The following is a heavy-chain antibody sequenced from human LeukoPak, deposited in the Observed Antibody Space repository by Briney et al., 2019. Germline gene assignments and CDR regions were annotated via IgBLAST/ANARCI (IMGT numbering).Heavy chain of an antibody. Sequence: GGSLRLSCAASGFTFTNYWMSWVRQAPGKGLELVADIKQDRSEKYYVDSVKGRFTISRDNAKNSLYLQMNSLRAEDTAVYYCARLREIPVFGVVTKSTSYFDYWGQGTLVTVSS. CDR2: IKQDRSEK. J-gene: IGHJ4*02. CDR3: ARLREIPVFGVVTKSTSYFDY. CDR1: GFTFTNYW. V-gene: IGHV3-7*01. D-gene: IGHD3-3*01.